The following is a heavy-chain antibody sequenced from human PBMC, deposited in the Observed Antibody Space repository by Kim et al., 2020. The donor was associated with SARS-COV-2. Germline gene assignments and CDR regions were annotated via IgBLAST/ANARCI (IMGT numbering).Heavy chain of an antibody. V-gene: IGHV3-23*01. J-gene: IGHJ4*02. Sequence: DSVKGRFTISRDNSKNTLYLQMNSLRAEDTAVYYCAKVSTSRSSHYFDYWGQGTLVTVSS. D-gene: IGHD1-26*01. CDR3: AKVSTSRSSHYFDY.